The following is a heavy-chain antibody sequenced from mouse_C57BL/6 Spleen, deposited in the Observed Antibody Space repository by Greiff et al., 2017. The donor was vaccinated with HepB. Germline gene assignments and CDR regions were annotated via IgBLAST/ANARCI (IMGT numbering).Heavy chain of an antibody. D-gene: IGHD3-2*02. CDR2: IDPSDSYT. CDR1: GYTFTSYW. Sequence: VQLQQPGAELVMPGASVKLSCKASGYTFTSYWMHWVKQRPGQGLEWIGEIDPSDSYTNYNQKFKGKSTLTVDKSSSTAYMQLNSLTSEDSAVYYCARVRGSSGGFAYWGQGTLVTVSA. CDR3: ARVRGSSGGFAY. V-gene: IGHV1-69*01. J-gene: IGHJ3*01.